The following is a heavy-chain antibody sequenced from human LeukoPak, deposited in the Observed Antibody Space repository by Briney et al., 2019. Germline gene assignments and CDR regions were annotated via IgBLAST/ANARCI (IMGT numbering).Heavy chain of an antibody. V-gene: IGHV3-23*01. Sequence: GGSLRLSCAASGFTFSSYAMSWVRQAPGKGLEWVSAISGSGGSTYYADSVKGRFTISRDNAKNSLYLQMNSLRAEDTAVYYCARERSRSQFRVYPVDYWGQGTLVTVSS. J-gene: IGHJ4*02. CDR2: ISGSGGST. CDR3: ARERSRSQFRVYPVDY. CDR1: GFTFSSYA. D-gene: IGHD3-10*01.